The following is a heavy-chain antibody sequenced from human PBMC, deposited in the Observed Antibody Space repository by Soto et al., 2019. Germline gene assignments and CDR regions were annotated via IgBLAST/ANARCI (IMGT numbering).Heavy chain of an antibody. CDR1: GFTFSSFW. J-gene: IGHJ6*03. Sequence: EVRLVESGGGLVQPGGSLRLSCAASGFTFSSFWMSWVRQAPGKGLEWVANIKQDGSEKYYVDSVKGRFTISRDNAKNSLYLQMNSLRAEDTAVYYCARVYQLLLRGYYYYYMHVWGKGTTVTVSS. V-gene: IGHV3-7*04. D-gene: IGHD2-2*01. CDR3: ARVYQLLLRGYYYYYMHV. CDR2: IKQDGSEK.